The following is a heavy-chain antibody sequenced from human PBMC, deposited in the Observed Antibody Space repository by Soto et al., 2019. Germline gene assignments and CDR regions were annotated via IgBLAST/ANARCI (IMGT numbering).Heavy chain of an antibody. J-gene: IGHJ6*03. Sequence: PSETLSLTCTVSGGSISSYYWSWIRQPPGKGLEWIGYIYYSGSTNYNPSLKSRVTISVDTSKNQFSLKLSSVTAADTAVYYCAREVEWLSGYYYYYMDVWGKGTTVTVSS. V-gene: IGHV4-59*12. D-gene: IGHD3-3*01. CDR1: GGSISSYY. CDR3: AREVEWLSGYYYYYMDV. CDR2: IYYSGST.